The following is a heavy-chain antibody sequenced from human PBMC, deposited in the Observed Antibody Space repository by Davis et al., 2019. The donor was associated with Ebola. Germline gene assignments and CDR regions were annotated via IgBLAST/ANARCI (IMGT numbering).Heavy chain of an antibody. Sequence: PGGSLRLSCAASGFTFSTYSMNWVRQAPGKGLEWLSYISSGSSTIYYADSVKGRFTVSRDNAKNSLYLQMNILRDEDTAVYYCAEGRGWYPHWGQGTLVTVSS. D-gene: IGHD6-19*01. CDR1: GFTFSTYS. CDR2: ISSGSSTI. J-gene: IGHJ4*02. CDR3: AEGRGWYPH. V-gene: IGHV3-48*02.